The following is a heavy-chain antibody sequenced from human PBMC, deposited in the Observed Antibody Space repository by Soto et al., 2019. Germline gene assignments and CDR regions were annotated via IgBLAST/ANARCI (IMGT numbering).Heavy chain of an antibody. D-gene: IGHD1-26*01. CDR3: ARQAIVGATTWWWFDP. Sequence: QVQLVQSGAEVKKPGASVKVSCKASGYTFTSYGISWVRQAPGQGLEWMGWISAYNGNTNYAQKLQGKVTMTTDTXTXXAYMERRSLRSDDTAVYYCARQAIVGATTWWWFDPWGQGTLVTVST. CDR2: ISAYNGNT. J-gene: IGHJ5*02. CDR1: GYTFTSYG. V-gene: IGHV1-18*01.